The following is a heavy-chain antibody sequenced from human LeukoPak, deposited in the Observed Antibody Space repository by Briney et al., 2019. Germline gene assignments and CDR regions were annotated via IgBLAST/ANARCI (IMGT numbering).Heavy chain of an antibody. CDR3: ARDYEGGSYLDY. Sequence: GGSLRLSCAASGFTVSSNYMSWVRQAPGKGLEWVSVIYSGGSTYYADSVKGRFTISRDNSKNTLYLQMNSLRAEDTAVYYCARDYEGGSYLDYWGQGTLVTVSS. J-gene: IGHJ4*02. CDR2: IYSGGST. D-gene: IGHD1-26*01. V-gene: IGHV3-53*01. CDR1: GFTVSSNY.